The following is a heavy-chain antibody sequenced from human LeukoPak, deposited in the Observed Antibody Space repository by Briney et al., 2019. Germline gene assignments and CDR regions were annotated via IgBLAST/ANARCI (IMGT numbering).Heavy chain of an antibody. Sequence: PSETLSLTCTVSGGSMSSSSYYWGWIRQPPGKGLEWIGNIYYIGSTYYNPSLKSRLTISVDTPKNHFSLKLRSVTRADTAVYYCARLPLVSPGCDYWGQGPLLPVSS. CDR1: GGSMSSSSYY. CDR2: IYYIGST. D-gene: IGHD2-2*01. CDR3: ARLPLVSPGCDY. J-gene: IGHJ4*02. V-gene: IGHV4-39*02.